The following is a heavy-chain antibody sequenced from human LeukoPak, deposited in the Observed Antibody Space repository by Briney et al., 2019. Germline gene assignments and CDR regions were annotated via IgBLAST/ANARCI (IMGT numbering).Heavy chain of an antibody. Sequence: PSETLSLTCTVSGGSISSYYWSWIRQPPGKGLEWIGYIYYSGSTYYNPSLKSRVTISVDTSKNQFSLKLSSVTAADTAVYYCARDRGYSNYVSGIWGQGTMVTVSS. CDR3: ARDRGYSNYVSGI. CDR1: GGSISSYY. CDR2: IYYSGST. V-gene: IGHV4-59*12. J-gene: IGHJ3*02. D-gene: IGHD4-11*01.